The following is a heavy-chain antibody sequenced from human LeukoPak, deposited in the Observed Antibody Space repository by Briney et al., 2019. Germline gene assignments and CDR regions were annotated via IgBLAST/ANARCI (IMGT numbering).Heavy chain of an antibody. CDR3: ARDGDWGSTFDY. V-gene: IGHV1-69*13. Sequence: SVKVSCKASGGTFGSYAISWVRQAPGQGLEWMGGIIPIFGTANYAQKFQGRVTITADESTSTAYMELSSLRSEDTAVYYCARDGDWGSTFDYWGQGTLVTVSS. CDR2: IIPIFGTA. D-gene: IGHD7-27*01. CDR1: GGTFGSYA. J-gene: IGHJ4*02.